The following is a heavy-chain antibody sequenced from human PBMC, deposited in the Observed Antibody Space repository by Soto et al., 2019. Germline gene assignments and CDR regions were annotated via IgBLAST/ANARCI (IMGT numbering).Heavy chain of an antibody. J-gene: IGHJ4*02. CDR2: IWYDGSNK. D-gene: IGHD4-17*01. CDR1: GFTFSSYG. CDR3: ARDGSGYGDYESDLANDYYFDY. V-gene: IGHV3-33*01. Sequence: QVQLVESGGGVVQPGRSLRLSCAASGFTFSSYGMHWVRQAPGKGLEWVAVIWYDGSNKYYADSVKGRFTISRDNSKNTLYLQMNSLRAEDTAVYYCARDGSGYGDYESDLANDYYFDYWGQGTLVTVSS.